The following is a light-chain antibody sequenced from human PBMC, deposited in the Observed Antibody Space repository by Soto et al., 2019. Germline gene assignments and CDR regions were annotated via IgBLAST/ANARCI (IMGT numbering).Light chain of an antibody. CDR3: QTYNRITSGSF. J-gene: IGLJ1*01. CDR2: RNT. Sequence: QSVLTQPPSVSGAPGQRVTISCIGGSSNIGAGYEVHWYHQLPGTVHKLLIYRNTYRPSGVPDRFSGSRSATSAYLTITGLQAKDVAVYYSQTYNRITSGSFFGTGTTATV. V-gene: IGLV1-40*01. CDR1: SSNIGAGYE.